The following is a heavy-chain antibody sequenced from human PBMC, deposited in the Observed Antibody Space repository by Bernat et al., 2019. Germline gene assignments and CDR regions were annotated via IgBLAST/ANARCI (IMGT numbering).Heavy chain of an antibody. CDR2: IWYDGSNK. Sequence: QVQLVESGGGVVQPGRSLRLSCAASGFTFSSYGMHGVRQAPGKGLEWVAVIWYDGSNKYYADSVKGRFTISRDNSKNTLYLQMNSLRAEDTAVYYCARVHALFWAINYYYYYGMDVWGQGTTVTVSS. CDR1: GFTFSSYG. V-gene: IGHV3-33*01. D-gene: IGHD2/OR15-2a*01. J-gene: IGHJ6*02. CDR3: ARVHALFWAINYYYYYGMDV.